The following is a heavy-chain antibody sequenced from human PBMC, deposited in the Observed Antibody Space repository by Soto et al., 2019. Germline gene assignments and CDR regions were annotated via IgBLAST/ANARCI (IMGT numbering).Heavy chain of an antibody. CDR1: GFTFSSYA. CDR3: AKGLRPRGYYYYGMDV. CDR2: ISGSGGST. V-gene: IGHV3-23*01. Sequence: GGSLRLSCAASGFTFSSYAMSWVCQAPGKGLEWVSAISGSGGSTYYADSVKGRFTISRDNSKNTLYLQMNSLRAEDTAVYYCAKGLRPRGYYYYGMDVWGQGTTVTVSS. D-gene: IGHD4-17*01. J-gene: IGHJ6*02.